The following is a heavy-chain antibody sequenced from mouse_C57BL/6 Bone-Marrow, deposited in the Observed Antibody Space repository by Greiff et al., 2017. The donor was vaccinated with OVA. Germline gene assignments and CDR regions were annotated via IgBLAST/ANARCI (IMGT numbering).Heavy chain of an antibody. CDR2: SRNKANDYTT. CDR3: ARDAGGYGFAY. D-gene: IGHD2-2*01. V-gene: IGHV7-1*01. J-gene: IGHJ3*01. CDR1: GFTFSDFY. Sequence: EVRRVESGGGLVQSGRSLRLSCATSGFTFSDFYMEWVRQAPGKGLEWIAASRNKANDYTTEYSASVKGRFIVSRDTSQSILYLQMNALRAEDTAIYYCARDAGGYGFAYWGQGTLVTVSA.